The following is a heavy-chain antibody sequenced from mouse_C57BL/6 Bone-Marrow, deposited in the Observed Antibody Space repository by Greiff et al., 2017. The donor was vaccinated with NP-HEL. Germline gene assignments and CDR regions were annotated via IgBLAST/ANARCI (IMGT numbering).Heavy chain of an antibody. CDR3: ARQGYYGSSYVDY. V-gene: IGHV5-17*01. CDR2: ISSGSSTI. D-gene: IGHD1-1*01. J-gene: IGHJ4*01. CDR1: GFTFSDYG. Sequence: EVKLMESGGGLVKPGGSLKLSCAASGFTFSDYGMHWVRQAPEKGLEWVAYISSGSSTIYYADTVKGRFTISRDNAKNTLFLQMTSLRSEDTAMYYCARQGYYGSSYVDYWGQGTSVTVSS.